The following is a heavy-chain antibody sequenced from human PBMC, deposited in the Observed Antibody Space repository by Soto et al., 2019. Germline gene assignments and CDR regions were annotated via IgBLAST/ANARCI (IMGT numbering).Heavy chain of an antibody. CDR3: ARPHLRYFYWSNRALRKYYGMHV. Sequence: PXGCLIPSCATSGFTLSRYRMNLVRQAPGKGLEWVSSISSSSSYIYYAHSVKGRFTISRDNAKNSLYLQMNSLRADETAAYYCARPHLRYFYWSNRALRKYYGMHVWGQGTMVTVYS. J-gene: IGHJ6*02. V-gene: IGHV3-21*01. D-gene: IGHD3-9*01. CDR2: ISSSSSYI. CDR1: GFTLSRYR.